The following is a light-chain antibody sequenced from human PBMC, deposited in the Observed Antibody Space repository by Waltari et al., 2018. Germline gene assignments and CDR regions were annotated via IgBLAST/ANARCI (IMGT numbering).Light chain of an antibody. CDR1: SSDVGNYDF. J-gene: IGLJ2*01. Sequence: QSALTQPASVSGSPGQSITISFTGSSSDVGNYDFVSWYQQYPGKAPKVIIYEVNKRPSGVSDRFSGSKSGNTASLTISGLQPEDEADYRCCSYATRNTPVAFGGGTKVTLL. V-gene: IGLV2-23*02. CDR3: CSYATRNTPVA. CDR2: EVN.